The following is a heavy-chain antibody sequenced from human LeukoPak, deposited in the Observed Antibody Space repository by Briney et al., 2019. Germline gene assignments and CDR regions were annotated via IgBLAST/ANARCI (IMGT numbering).Heavy chain of an antibody. J-gene: IGHJ4*02. CDR3: ARXGYPRY. Sequence: GGSLRLSCAGSGFTFSTYGMNWVRQSPGKGLEWVSSIGSGDHKYYADSVKGRFTISRDNAKNSRYLQMDSLTAEDTAVDYRARXGYPRYXGQGTLVTVSS. CDR1: GFTFSTYG. V-gene: IGHV3-21*01. D-gene: IGHD3-22*01. CDR2: IGSGDHK.